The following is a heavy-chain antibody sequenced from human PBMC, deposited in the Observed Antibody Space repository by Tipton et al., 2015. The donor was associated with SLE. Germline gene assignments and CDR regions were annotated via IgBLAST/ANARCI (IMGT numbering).Heavy chain of an antibody. CDR2: INHSGST. V-gene: IGHV4-34*01. D-gene: IGHD3-10*01. J-gene: IGHJ5*02. CDR1: GGPFSGYY. Sequence: TLSLTCAVYGGPFSGYYWSWIRQSPGKGLEWIGEINHSGSTNCNPSLKSRVTISVDTSKNQFSLKLSSVTVADTAVYYCARRGSGYYASGRRWFDPWGQGTLVTVSS. CDR3: ARRGSGYYASGRRWFDP.